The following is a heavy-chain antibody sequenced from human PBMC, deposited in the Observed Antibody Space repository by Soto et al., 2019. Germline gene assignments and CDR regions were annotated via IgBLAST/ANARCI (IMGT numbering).Heavy chain of an antibody. D-gene: IGHD2-2*01. V-gene: IGHV3-64*04. CDR3: AREDSIIIPAVSDF. CDR2: ISSNGGST. CDR1: GFTFSSYA. J-gene: IGHJ4*02. Sequence: LRLSCSASGFTFSSYAMHWVRQAPGKGLEYVSAISSNGGSTYYADSVKGRFTISRDNAKNSVSLQMNTLRVEDTAVYYCAREDSIIIPAVSDFWGQGTLVTVSS.